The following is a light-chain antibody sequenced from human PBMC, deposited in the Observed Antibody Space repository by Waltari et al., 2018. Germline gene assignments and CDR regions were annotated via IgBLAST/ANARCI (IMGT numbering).Light chain of an antibody. CDR2: YDS. V-gene: IGLV3-21*04. Sequence: SYVLTQPPSVSVAPGKTARITCGGNNIGSKSVHWSQQKPGQAPVLVIYYDSDRPSGIPERFSGSNSGNTATLTISRVEAGDEADYYCQVWDSSSDHPVVFGGGTKLTVL. J-gene: IGLJ2*01. CDR1: NIGSKS. CDR3: QVWDSSSDHPVV.